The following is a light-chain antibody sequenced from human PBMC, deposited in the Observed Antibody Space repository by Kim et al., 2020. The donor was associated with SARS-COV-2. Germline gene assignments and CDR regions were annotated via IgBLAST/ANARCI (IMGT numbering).Light chain of an antibody. CDR1: QSVGSN. CDR3: QQYNDWPPLT. V-gene: IGKV3-15*01. Sequence: SPGERATLSCRTSQSVGSNLAWYQQKPGQAPRLLIYGASTRATGIPARFSGSESGTEFTLTISSLQSEDFAVYYCQQYNDWPPLTFGGGTKVDIK. CDR2: GAS. J-gene: IGKJ4*01.